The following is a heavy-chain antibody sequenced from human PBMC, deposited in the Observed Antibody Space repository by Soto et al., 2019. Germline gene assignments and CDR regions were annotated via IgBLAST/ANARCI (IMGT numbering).Heavy chain of an antibody. V-gene: IGHV1-3*01. CDR1: GYTFTDYA. CDR2: MNAGVGNT. J-gene: IGHJ4*02. Sequence: HVELVQSGADVKKPGASVTISCKASGYTFTDYALHWVRQAPGQRLEWMGWMNAGVGNTLYSQKFQGRIAITRDTSASTAYMELNSLKSEDTAIYYCARDTGYTFGSLNYWGPGTLVTVSS. CDR3: ARDTGYTFGSLNY. D-gene: IGHD5-18*01.